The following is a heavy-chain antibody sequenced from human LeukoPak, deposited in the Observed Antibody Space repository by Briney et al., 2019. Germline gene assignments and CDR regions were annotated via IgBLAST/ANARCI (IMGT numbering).Heavy chain of an antibody. CDR2: ISSSGSTI. Sequence: GGSLRLSCAASGFTFSSYNMNWVRQAPGKGVEWVSDISSSGSTIYFADSVRGRFTISRDNAKNSLYLQMNSLRDEDTAVYYCARLEYYYVSGNYYKLFDYWGQGTLVTVCS. CDR1: GFTFSSYN. CDR3: ARLEYYYVSGNYYKLFDY. D-gene: IGHD3-10*01. J-gene: IGHJ4*02. V-gene: IGHV3-48*02.